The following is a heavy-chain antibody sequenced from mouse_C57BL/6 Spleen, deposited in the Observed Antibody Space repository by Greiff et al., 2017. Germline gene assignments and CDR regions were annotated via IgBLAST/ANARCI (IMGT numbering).Heavy chain of an antibody. Sequence: EVMLVESGGGLVKPGGSLKLSCAASGFTFSSYAMSWVRQTPEKRLEWVATISDGGSYTYYPDNVKGRFTISRDNAKNNLYLQRSHLKSEDTAMYYCARSHGSSYVTLYWYFDVWGTGTTVTVSS. V-gene: IGHV5-4*03. CDR2: ISDGGSYT. CDR1: GFTFSSYA. D-gene: IGHD1-1*01. J-gene: IGHJ1*03. CDR3: ARSHGSSYVTLYWYFDV.